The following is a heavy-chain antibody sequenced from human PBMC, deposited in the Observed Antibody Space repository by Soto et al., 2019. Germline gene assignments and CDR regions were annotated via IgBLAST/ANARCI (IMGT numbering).Heavy chain of an antibody. CDR2: TNQDGSEK. J-gene: IGHJ4*02. V-gene: IGHV3-7*04. CDR1: EGTVIRDW. Sequence: EVHLVESGGGLVQTGGSLRLSCAIFEGTVIRDWMNWVRQAPGKGLEWVAHTNQDGSEKYYVDSVKGRFTISRDNDKNRLYLKMNSLRAEDTAIYYCSGGVGDAFWGQGTLVTVSS. CDR3: SGGVGDAF. D-gene: IGHD1-26*01.